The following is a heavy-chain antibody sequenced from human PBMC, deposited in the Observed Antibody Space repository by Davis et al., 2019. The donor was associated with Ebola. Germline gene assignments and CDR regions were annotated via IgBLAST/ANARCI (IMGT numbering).Heavy chain of an antibody. J-gene: IGHJ5*02. CDR2: ISRISSTI. Sequence: PGGSLDLSFPASGFTFPGYSMNGFRRAPGKGLGGVPYISRISSTIYYADSVKGRFTISRDNAKNSLYLQMNSLRDEDTAVYFCARAGVNSYDSSGYYYDHWGQGTLVTVSS. CDR1: GFTFPGYS. V-gene: IGHV3-48*02. CDR3: ARAGVNSYDSSGYYYDH. D-gene: IGHD3-22*01.